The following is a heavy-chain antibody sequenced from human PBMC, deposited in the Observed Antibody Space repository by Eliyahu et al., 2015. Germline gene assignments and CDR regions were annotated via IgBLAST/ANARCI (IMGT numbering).Heavy chain of an antibody. Sequence: EVQLVESGGGLIQPGGXXRLSCAAYXFTVSSNYMXWXXQAPGKGLEWLSVMYNGGATYYADSVKGRFTISRDNSKNTLYLQMNSLRADDTAVYYCARDLGAYKRAFDYWGQGTLVTVSS. CDR2: MYNGGAT. J-gene: IGHJ4*02. CDR3: ARDLGAYKRAFDY. V-gene: IGHV3-53*01. D-gene: IGHD3-16*01. CDR1: XFTVSSNY.